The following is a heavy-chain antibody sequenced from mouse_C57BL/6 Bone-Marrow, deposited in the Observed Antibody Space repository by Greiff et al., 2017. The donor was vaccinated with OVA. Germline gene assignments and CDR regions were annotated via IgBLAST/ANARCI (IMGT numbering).Heavy chain of an antibody. CDR1: GYTFTDYE. CDR3: TRGYSNYYAMDY. D-gene: IGHD2-5*01. V-gene: IGHV1-15*01. J-gene: IGHJ4*01. Sequence: VQVVESGAELVRPGASVTLSCKASGYTFTDYEMHWVKQTPVHGLEWIGAIDPETGGTDYNQKFKGKAILTADKSSSTAYMALRSLTSEDAAVYYCTRGYSNYYAMDYWGQGTSVTVSS. CDR2: IDPETGGT.